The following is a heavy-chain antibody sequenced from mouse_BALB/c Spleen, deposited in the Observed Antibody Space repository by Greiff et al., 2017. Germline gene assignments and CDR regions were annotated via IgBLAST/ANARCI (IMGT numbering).Heavy chain of an antibody. V-gene: IGHV1S22*01. D-gene: IGHD3-3*01. CDR1: GYTFTSYW. CDR2: IYPGSGST. Sequence: LKQSGSELVRPGASVKLSCKASGYTFTSYWMHWVKQRPGQGLEWIGNIYPGSGSTNYDEKFKSKATLTVDTSSSTAYMQLSSLTSEDSAVYYCTRSQGDVEDYWGQGTTLTVSS. J-gene: IGHJ2*01. CDR3: TRSQGDVEDY.